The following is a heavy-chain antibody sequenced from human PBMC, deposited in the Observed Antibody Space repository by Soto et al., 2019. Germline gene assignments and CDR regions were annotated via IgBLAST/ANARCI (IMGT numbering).Heavy chain of an antibody. CDR1: GFTFSSYW. D-gene: IGHD5-18*01. CDR2: IKQDGSEK. J-gene: IGHJ5*02. Sequence: GGSLRLSCAASGFTFSSYWMSWVRQAPGKGLEWVANIKQDGSEKYYVDSVKGRFTISRDNAKNSLYLQMNSLRAEDTAVYYCARETLGDTAMVTGFDPWGQGTLVTVSS. CDR3: ARETLGDTAMVTGFDP. V-gene: IGHV3-7*01.